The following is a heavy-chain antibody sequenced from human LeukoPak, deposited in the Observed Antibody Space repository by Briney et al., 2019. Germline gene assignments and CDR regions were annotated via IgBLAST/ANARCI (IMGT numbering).Heavy chain of an antibody. V-gene: IGHV4-59*08. CDR2: VFYTGDT. CDR1: GGSIGSFY. Sequence: PSETLSLTCAVSGGSIGSFYWSWIRQPPGKGLEWIGYVFYTGDTNSNPSLKSRVTVSLDTSKNQLSLRLTSVTAADTAVYYCARHPFATPFNHWGRGTLVTVSS. CDR3: ARHPFATPFNH. J-gene: IGHJ4*02. D-gene: IGHD2-15*01.